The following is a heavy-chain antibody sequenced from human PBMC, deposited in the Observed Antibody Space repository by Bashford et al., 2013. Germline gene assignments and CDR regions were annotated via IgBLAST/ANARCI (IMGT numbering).Heavy chain of an antibody. D-gene: IGHD2-8*02. Sequence: GESLKISCKGSGYSFATHWIAWVRQMPGKGLEYMGSIYPDDSDTRYSPSFEARSPSQPTRPSDRPTSQWRRLKASDTAIYYCATSSMGRTDWLDPWGRGNPSVTVSS. V-gene: IGHV5-51*01. CDR2: IYPDDSDT. CDR1: GYSFATHW. J-gene: IGHJ5*02. CDR3: ATSSMGRTDWLDP.